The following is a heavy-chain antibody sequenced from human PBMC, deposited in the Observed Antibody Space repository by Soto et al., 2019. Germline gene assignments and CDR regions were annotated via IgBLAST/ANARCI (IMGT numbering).Heavy chain of an antibody. J-gene: IGHJ4*02. CDR3: ARDIGSYAYGEGY. Sequence: SETLSLTCSVSGGSINSYWWSWIRQPAGKGLEWIGRVYSTGTTDYNPPLNSRATMSVETSKNQFSLKLTSVTAADTAVYYCARDIGSYAYGEGYWGQGIQVTVSS. CDR1: GGSINSYW. CDR2: VYSTGTT. V-gene: IGHV4-4*07. D-gene: IGHD3-10*01.